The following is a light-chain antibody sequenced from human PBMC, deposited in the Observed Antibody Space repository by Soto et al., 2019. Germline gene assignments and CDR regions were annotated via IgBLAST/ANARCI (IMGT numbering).Light chain of an antibody. CDR1: SGYNSYA. CDR3: QTWGTGILV. CDR2: LNSDGSH. J-gene: IGLJ2*01. Sequence: QPVLTQSPSASASLGASVKLTCTLSSGYNSYAIAWHQQQPEKGPRYLMKLNSDGSHSKGDGIPDRFSGSSSGVERSLTISSLQSEDEADYYCQTWGTGILVFGGGTKLTVL. V-gene: IGLV4-69*02.